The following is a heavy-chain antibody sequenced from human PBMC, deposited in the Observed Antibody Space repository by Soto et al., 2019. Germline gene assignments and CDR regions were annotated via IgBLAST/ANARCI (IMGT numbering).Heavy chain of an antibody. CDR1: RGSISSGTNY. J-gene: IGHJ4*02. Sequence: SETLSLTCTVSRGSISSGTNYWAWIRQPPGKGLEWIANISYSGSTFYNPSLKSRVTISLDTSKNQFSLKLRSVTAADTAVYYCGRHEAGWYFDSWGQGTLVTVSS. CDR2: ISYSGST. CDR3: GRHEAGWYFDS. D-gene: IGHD6-25*01. V-gene: IGHV4-39*01.